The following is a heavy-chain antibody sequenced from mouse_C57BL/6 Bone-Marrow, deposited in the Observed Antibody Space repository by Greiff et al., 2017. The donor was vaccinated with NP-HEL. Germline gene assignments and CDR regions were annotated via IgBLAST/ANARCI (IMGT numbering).Heavy chain of an antibody. J-gene: IGHJ3*01. V-gene: IGHV5-9*01. Sequence: EVQGVESGGGLVKPGGSLKLSCAASGFTFSSYTMSWVRQTPEKRLEWVATISGGGGNTYYPDSVKGRFTISRDNAKNTLYLQMSSLRSEDTALYYCARRTTGAWFAYWGQGTLVTVSA. CDR2: ISGGGGNT. CDR3: ARRTTGAWFAY. D-gene: IGHD4-1*02. CDR1: GFTFSSYT.